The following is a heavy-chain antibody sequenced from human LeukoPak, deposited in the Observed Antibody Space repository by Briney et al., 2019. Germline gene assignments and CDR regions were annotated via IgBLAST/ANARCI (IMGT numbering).Heavy chain of an antibody. CDR1: GGSFSGYY. CDR3: ARPGYSSSWRSRLFDY. D-gene: IGHD6-13*01. J-gene: IGHJ4*02. V-gene: IGHV4-34*01. Sequence: SETLSLTCAVYGGSFSGYYWSWIRQPPGKGLEWIGEINHSGSTNYNPSLKSRVTISVDTSKNQFSLKLSSVTAADTAVYYCARPGYSSSWRSRLFDYWGQGTLVTVSS. CDR2: INHSGST.